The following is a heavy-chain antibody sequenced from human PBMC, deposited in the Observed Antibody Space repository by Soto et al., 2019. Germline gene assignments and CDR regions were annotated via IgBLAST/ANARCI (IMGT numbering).Heavy chain of an antibody. CDR3: ARDEKDDSSGYYTDY. D-gene: IGHD3-22*01. Sequence: EVQLVESGGGLVQPGGSLRLSCAASGFTFSSYSMTWVRQAPGKGLEWVSYISSSSSTIYYADSVKGRFTISRDNAKNSLYLQMNSLRDEDTAVYYCARDEKDDSSGYYTDYWGQGTLVTVSS. CDR1: GFTFSSYS. CDR2: ISSSSSTI. J-gene: IGHJ4*02. V-gene: IGHV3-48*02.